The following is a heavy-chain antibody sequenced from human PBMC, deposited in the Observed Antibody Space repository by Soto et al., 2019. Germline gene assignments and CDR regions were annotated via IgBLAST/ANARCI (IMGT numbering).Heavy chain of an antibody. CDR3: AKDKGPYYDFWSGQRWFDP. J-gene: IGHJ5*02. CDR2: ISHDGSKK. V-gene: IGHV3-30*18. D-gene: IGHD3-3*01. CDR1: GFTFSPHG. Sequence: QVQLVESGGGVVHPGTSLRLSCAAAGFTFSPHGMHWVRQAPGKGPEWVAVISHDGSKKYYVESVEGRFSISRDNSKSIVHLQMNNVRTEETAVYYCAKDKGPYYDFWSGQRWFDPWGQGTLVTVSS.